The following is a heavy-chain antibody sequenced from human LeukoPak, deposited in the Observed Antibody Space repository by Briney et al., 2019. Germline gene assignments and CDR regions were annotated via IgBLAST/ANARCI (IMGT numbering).Heavy chain of an antibody. V-gene: IGHV3-21*01. CDR3: ARDRPFDS. CDR1: GFTFNTYT. J-gene: IGHJ4*02. Sequence: GGSLRLSCAASGFTFNTYTMSWVRQAPGKGLEWVSSISYSNSYIYYTDSVKGRFTISRDNAKNSLYLQMNSLRAEDTAVYYCARDRPFDSWGQGTLVTASS. CDR2: ISYSNSYI.